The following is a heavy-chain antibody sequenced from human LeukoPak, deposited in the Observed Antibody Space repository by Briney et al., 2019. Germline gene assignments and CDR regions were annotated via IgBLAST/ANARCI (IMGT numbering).Heavy chain of an antibody. CDR3: ATTYYYDSSGGFDY. J-gene: IGHJ4*02. Sequence: TSETLPLTCTVSGGSISSYYWSWIRQPPGKGLEWIGYIYYSGSTNYNPSLKSRVTISVDTSKNQFSLKLSSVTAADTAVYYCATTYYYDSSGGFDYWGQGTLVTVSS. D-gene: IGHD3-22*01. V-gene: IGHV4-59*01. CDR1: GGSISSYY. CDR2: IYYSGST.